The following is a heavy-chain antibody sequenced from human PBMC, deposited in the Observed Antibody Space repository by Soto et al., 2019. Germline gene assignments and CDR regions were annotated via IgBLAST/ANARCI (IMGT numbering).Heavy chain of an antibody. V-gene: IGHV3-48*01. CDR2: ISSSSSTI. CDR1: GFTFSSYS. D-gene: IGHD3-3*01. Sequence: EVQLVESGGGLVQPGGSLRLSCAASGFTFSSYSMNWVRQAPGKGLEWVSYISSSSSTIYYADSVKGRFTISRDNAKNSLYLQMNSLRAEDTAVYYCARDFKRFLEWPVFNYWGQGTLVTVSS. J-gene: IGHJ4*02. CDR3: ARDFKRFLEWPVFNY.